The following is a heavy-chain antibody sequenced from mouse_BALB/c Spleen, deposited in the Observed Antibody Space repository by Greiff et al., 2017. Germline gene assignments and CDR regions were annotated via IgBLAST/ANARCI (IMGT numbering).Heavy chain of an antibody. CDR1: GFNIKDTY. CDR3: ALFITTVEGYFDY. Sequence: VQLQQSGAELVKPGASVKLSCTASGFNIKDTYMHWVKQRPEQGLEWIGRIDPANGNTKYDPKFQGKATITADTSSNTAYLQLSSLTSEDTAVYYCALFITTVEGYFDYWGQGTTLTVSS. D-gene: IGHD1-1*01. J-gene: IGHJ2*01. V-gene: IGHV14-3*02. CDR2: IDPANGNT.